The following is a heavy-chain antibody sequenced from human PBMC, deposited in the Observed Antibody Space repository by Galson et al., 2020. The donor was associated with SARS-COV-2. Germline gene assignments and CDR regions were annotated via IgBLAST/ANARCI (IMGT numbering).Heavy chain of an antibody. J-gene: IGHJ4*02. CDR2: INPNSGGT. CDR1: GYTFTGYY. Sequence: ASVKVSCKASGYTFTGYYMHWVRQAPGQGLEWMGRINPNSGGTNYAQKFQGRVTMTRDTSISTAYMELSRLRSDDTAVYYCAREAEDILTGYPFFDYWGQGTLVTVSS. V-gene: IGHV1-2*06. CDR3: AREAEDILTGYPFFDY. D-gene: IGHD3-9*01.